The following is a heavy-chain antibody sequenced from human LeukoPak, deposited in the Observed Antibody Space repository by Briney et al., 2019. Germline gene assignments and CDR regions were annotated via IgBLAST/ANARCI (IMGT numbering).Heavy chain of an antibody. CDR2: IRSKTNNYAT. D-gene: IGHD6-19*01. Sequence: GGSLRLSCAASGFTFSGSAMHWVRQASGKGLEWVGRIRSKTNNYATAYAASVKGRFTISRDDSKNTAYLQMNSLKTEDTAVYYCTSRRYGSGWPDYYYDGMDVWGQGTTVTVSS. CDR1: GFTFSGSA. J-gene: IGHJ6*02. V-gene: IGHV3-73*01. CDR3: TSRRYGSGWPDYYYDGMDV.